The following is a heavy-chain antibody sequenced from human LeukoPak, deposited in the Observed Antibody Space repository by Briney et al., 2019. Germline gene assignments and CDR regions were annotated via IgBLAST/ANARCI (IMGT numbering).Heavy chain of an antibody. J-gene: IGHJ2*01. CDR1: GGSISTYY. Sequence: SETLSLTCTVSGGSISTYYWTWIRQPPGKGLEWIGYIYYGGSTSYNPSLKSRVTISVDTSKNQFSLKLSSVTAADTAVYYCARYYYDSSGPWRYYDLWGRGTLVTVSS. D-gene: IGHD3-22*01. CDR3: ARYYYDSSGPWRYYDL. CDR2: IYYGGST. V-gene: IGHV4-59*01.